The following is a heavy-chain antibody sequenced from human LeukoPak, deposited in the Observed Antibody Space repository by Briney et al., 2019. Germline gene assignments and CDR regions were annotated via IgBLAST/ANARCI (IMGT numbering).Heavy chain of an antibody. D-gene: IGHD3-3*01. CDR3: AKCPFVSEWLKKYWYFDL. CDR2: ISSSGSTM. J-gene: IGHJ2*01. CDR1: GFTFSSYE. V-gene: IGHV3-48*03. Sequence: GGSLRLSCAASGFTFSSYEMNWVRQAPGKGLEWVSYISSSGSTMYYADSVKGRFTISRDNSKNTLYLQMNSLRAEDTAVYYCAKCPFVSEWLKKYWYFDLWGRGTLVTVSS.